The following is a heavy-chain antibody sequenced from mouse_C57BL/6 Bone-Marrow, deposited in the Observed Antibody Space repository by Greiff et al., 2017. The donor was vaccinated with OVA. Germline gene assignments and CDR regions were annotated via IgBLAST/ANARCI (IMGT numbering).Heavy chain of an antibody. V-gene: IGHV3-8*01. J-gene: IGHJ4*01. CDR2: ISYSGST. Sequence: VQLQQSGPGLAKPSQTLSLTCSVTGYSITSDYWNWIRKFPGNKLEYMGYISYSGSTYYNPSLKSRISITRDTYKTQYYLQLKSVTTENTDTDNCARWSYDRGYYAMDYWGQGTSVTVSA. CDR3: ARWSYDRGYYAMDY. CDR1: GYSITSDY. D-gene: IGHD2-12*01.